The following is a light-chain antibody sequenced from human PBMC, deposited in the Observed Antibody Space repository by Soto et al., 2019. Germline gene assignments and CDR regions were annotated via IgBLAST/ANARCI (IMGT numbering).Light chain of an antibody. J-gene: IGKJ4*01. Sequence: EIVLTQSPATLSLSPGERATLSCRASQTVSSSFAWYQQKPGQAPRLLIYEASNRATGIPARFSGSGSGADFTLTISSLEPEDFSLYYCQQHINWPLTFGGGTKGEIK. CDR1: QTVSSS. CDR2: EAS. V-gene: IGKV3-11*01. CDR3: QQHINWPLT.